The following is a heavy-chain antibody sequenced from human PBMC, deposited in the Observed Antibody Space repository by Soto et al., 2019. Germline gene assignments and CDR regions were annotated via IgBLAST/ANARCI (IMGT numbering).Heavy chain of an antibody. V-gene: IGHV1-46*01. Sequence: ASVKVSCKASGYTFTDYYMHWVRQAPGQGLEWMGITNPSGVSTTYAQKFQGRVTMTRDTSTSTVYMELSSLRSEDTAVYYCARDPWNYWGQGTLVTVSS. CDR2: TNPSGVST. D-gene: IGHD5-12*01. J-gene: IGHJ4*02. CDR3: ARDPWNY. CDR1: GYTFTDYY.